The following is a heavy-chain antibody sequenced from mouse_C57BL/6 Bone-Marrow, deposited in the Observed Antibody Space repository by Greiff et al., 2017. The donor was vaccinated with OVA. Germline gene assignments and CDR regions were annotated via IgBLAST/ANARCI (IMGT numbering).Heavy chain of an antibody. CDR3: ARVYGSSPWFAD. CDR2: ISDGGSYT. CDR1: GFTFSSYA. J-gene: IGHJ3*01. V-gene: IGHV5-4*03. Sequence: EVKLVESGGGLVKPGGSLKLSCAASGFTFSSYAMSWVRQTPEQRLEWVATISDGGSYTYYPDNVKGRFTISRDNAKNNLYLQMSHLKSEDTAMYYGARVYGSSPWFADWGKGTLVTVAA. D-gene: IGHD1-1*01.